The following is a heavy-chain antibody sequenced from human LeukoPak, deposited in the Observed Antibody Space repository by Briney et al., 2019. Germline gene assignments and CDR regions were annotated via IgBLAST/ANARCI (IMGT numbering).Heavy chain of an antibody. J-gene: IGHJ6*02. V-gene: IGHV3-33*01. CDR1: GFTFSSYA. D-gene: IGHD2-8*01. CDR3: ARDRPQSIGYCTNGVWGCGMDV. Sequence: GGSLRLSCAGSGFTFSSYAMTWVRQAPGKGLEWVAVIYHDGGYQYYADSVKGRFTISRDNSKNTLYLQMNSLRAEDTAVYYCARDRPQSIGYCTNGVWGCGMDVWGRGTTVTVSS. CDR2: IYHDGGYQ.